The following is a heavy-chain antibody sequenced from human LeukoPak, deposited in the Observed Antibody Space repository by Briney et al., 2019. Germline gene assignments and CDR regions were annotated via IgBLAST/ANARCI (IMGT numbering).Heavy chain of an antibody. J-gene: IGHJ4*02. D-gene: IGHD3-22*01. CDR2: ISAYKGNT. CDR3: ARAPLYDSSCYYPLPFDY. V-gene: IGHV1-18*01. CDR1: GYTFTSYG. Sequence: ASVKVPCKASGYTFTSYGISWVRQAPGQGLEWMGWISAYKGNTNYAQKLQGRVTMTTDTSTSTAYMELRSLRSDDTAVYYCARAPLYDSSCYYPLPFDYWGQGTLVTVSS.